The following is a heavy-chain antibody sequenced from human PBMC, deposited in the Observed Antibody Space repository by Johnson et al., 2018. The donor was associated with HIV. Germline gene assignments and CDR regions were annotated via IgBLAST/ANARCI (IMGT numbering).Heavy chain of an antibody. V-gene: IGHV3-30*02. CDR3: TVWRWGWSGQEPFDV. D-gene: IGHD3-3*01. CDR1: GFTFRIYD. J-gene: IGHJ3*01. CDR2: IRSDGVNK. Sequence: HVQLVESGGGVVQPGGSLRLSCAASGFTFRIYDMPWVRQAPGKGLEWLAYIRSDGVNKQYTDSVKGRFTISRDNSKNTVYLQMNSLRDEDTSVYYCTVWRWGWSGQEPFDVWGPGTMVTVSS.